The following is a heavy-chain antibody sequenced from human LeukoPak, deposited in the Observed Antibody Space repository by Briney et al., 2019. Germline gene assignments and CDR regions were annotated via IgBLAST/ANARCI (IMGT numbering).Heavy chain of an antibody. CDR3: AKDRDYDYVWGSYRYPYYFDY. J-gene: IGHJ4*02. V-gene: IGHV3-30*02. CDR2: IRYDGDTK. CDR1: GFTFNSNG. Sequence: GGSLRLSCAASGFTFNSNGMHWVRQAPGKGLEWVAFIRYDGDTKYYVDSVKGRFTISRDNPKNTLYLQMNSLRAEDTAVYYCAKDRDYDYVWGSYRYPYYFDYWGQGTLVTVSS. D-gene: IGHD3-16*02.